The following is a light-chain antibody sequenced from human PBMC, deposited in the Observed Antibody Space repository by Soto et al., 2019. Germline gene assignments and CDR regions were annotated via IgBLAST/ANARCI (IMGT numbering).Light chain of an antibody. CDR3: QQHNNWPLT. Sequence: EIVMTQSPATVSVSPGERVTLSCRASQSVNNYLAWYQQKPGQAPRLLVYHIFSRATGVPARFSGSGSGTEFTLTISSLQSEDSAVYYCQQHNNWPLTFGGGTKVEIK. CDR1: QSVNNY. CDR2: HIF. J-gene: IGKJ4*01. V-gene: IGKV3-15*01.